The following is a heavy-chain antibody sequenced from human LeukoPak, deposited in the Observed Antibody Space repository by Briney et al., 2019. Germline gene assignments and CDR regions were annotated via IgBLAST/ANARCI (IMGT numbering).Heavy chain of an antibody. D-gene: IGHD6-13*01. J-gene: IGHJ6*02. Sequence: PGGSLRLSCAASGFTVSSNYMSWVRQARGKGREGGSVIYSGGSTYYADSVKARFTISRHNSKNTLYLKMNSPRAEDTAVYYCGAAAVHNDYYYGMDVWGQGTTVTVSS. CDR1: GFTVSSNY. V-gene: IGHV3-53*04. CDR3: GAAAVHNDYYYGMDV. CDR2: IYSGGST.